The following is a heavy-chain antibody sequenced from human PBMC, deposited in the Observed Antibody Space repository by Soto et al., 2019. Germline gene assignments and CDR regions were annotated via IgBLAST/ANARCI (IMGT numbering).Heavy chain of an antibody. CDR2: IIPILGTA. CDR1: GVTFSTST. V-gene: IGHV1-69*11. CDR3: ARAGFVSGWKEFSGMDV. Sequence: VQLVQSGAEVRKPGSSVKVSCQVSGVTFSTSTITWVRQAPGQGLEWMGSIIPILGTAKSTQKFQGRVTITADEYASVAYMELSSLTSEDTAVYYCARAGFVSGWKEFSGMDVWGQGTTATFSS. J-gene: IGHJ6*02. D-gene: IGHD6-19*01.